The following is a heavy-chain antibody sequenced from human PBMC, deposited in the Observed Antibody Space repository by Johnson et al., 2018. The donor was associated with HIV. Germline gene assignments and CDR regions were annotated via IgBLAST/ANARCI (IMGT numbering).Heavy chain of an antibody. V-gene: IGHV3-11*04. J-gene: IGHJ3*02. CDR1: GFTFSDYY. Sequence: VQLVESGGGLIQPGGSLRLSCAASGFTFSDYYMSWIRQAPGKWLEWVSYISSSGSSIYYADSVKGRFTISRENAKNSLYLQMNSLRAGDTAVYYCARAGGYSRDSFDIWGQGTMVTVSS. CDR3: ARAGGYSRDSFDI. D-gene: IGHD5-24*01. CDR2: ISSSGSSI.